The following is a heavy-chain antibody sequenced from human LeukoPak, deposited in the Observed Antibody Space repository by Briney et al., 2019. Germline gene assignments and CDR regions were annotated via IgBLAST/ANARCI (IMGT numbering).Heavy chain of an antibody. V-gene: IGHV3-30*19. CDR2: ISYDGTKQ. CDR1: GFTFSTHA. Sequence: GGSLRLSCAASGFTFSTHAMHWVRQAPGKGLEWLAVISYDGTKQYFADSVKGRFTISRDNVKNSLYLEMNSLRVEDSAVYYCARDHYFDISGYLDYWGQGTPVTVSS. CDR3: ARDHYFDISGYLDY. D-gene: IGHD3-22*01. J-gene: IGHJ4*02.